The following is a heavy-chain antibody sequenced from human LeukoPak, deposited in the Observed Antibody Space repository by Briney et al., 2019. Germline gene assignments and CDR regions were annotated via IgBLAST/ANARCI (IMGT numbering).Heavy chain of an antibody. CDR3: AKKMGTYDSSGYAFDY. D-gene: IGHD3-22*01. V-gene: IGHV3-23*01. J-gene: IGHJ4*02. Sequence: PGGSLRLSCAASGFTFSSYAMSWVRQAPGKGLEWVPAISGSGGSTYYADSVKGRFTISRDNSKNTLYLQMNSLRAEDTAVYYCAKKMGTYDSSGYAFDYWGQGTLVTVSS. CDR2: ISGSGGST. CDR1: GFTFSSYA.